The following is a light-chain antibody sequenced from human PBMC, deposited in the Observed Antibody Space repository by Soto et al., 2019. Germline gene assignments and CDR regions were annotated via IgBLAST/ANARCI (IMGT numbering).Light chain of an antibody. CDR2: EIN. J-gene: IGLJ1*01. V-gene: IGLV2-8*01. CDR3: SSFAGSNNFPYV. Sequence: ALTQPPSASGSPGQSVTISCTGTSSDVGAYDYVSWYQQHPGKAPKLMIYEINKRPSGVPDRFSGSKSGNTASLTVSGLQAEDEADYYCSSFAGSNNFPYVFGTGTKPTV. CDR1: SSDVGAYDY.